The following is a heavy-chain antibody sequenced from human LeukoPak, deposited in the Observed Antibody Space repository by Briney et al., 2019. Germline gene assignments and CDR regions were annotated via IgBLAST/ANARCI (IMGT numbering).Heavy chain of an antibody. CDR3: ARDRPLSKVANRPYCYGMDV. D-gene: IGHD4-4*01. Sequence: ASVKVSCKASGGTFSSYAISWVRQAPGQGLEWMGRIIPILGIANYAQKFQGRVTITADKSTSTAYMELSSLRSEDTAVYYCARDRPLSKVANRPYCYGMDVWGQGTTVTVSS. CDR2: IIPILGIA. V-gene: IGHV1-69*04. CDR1: GGTFSSYA. J-gene: IGHJ6*02.